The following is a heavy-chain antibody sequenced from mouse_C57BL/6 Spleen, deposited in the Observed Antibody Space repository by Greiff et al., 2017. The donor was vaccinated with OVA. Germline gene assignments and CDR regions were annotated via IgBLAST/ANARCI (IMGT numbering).Heavy chain of an antibody. CDR1: GYTFTDYE. J-gene: IGHJ2*01. CDR3: TRGYGSSYDDY. CDR2: IDPETGGT. D-gene: IGHD1-1*01. Sequence: VKLQESGAELVRPGASVTLSCKASGYTFTDYEMHWVKQTPVHGLEWIGAIDPETGGTAYNQKFKGKAILTADKSSSTAYMELRSLTSEDSAVYYCTRGYGSSYDDYWGQGTTLTVSS. V-gene: IGHV1-15*01.